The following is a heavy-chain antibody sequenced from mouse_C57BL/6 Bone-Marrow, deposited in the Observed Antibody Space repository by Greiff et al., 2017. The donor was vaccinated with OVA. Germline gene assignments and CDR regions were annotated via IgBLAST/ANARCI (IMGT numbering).Heavy chain of an antibody. J-gene: IGHJ3*01. D-gene: IGHD2-5*01. CDR3: DRRSNQAWFAY. V-gene: IGHV1-64*01. CDR1: GYTFTSYW. Sequence: QVQLQQSGAELVKPGASVKLSCKASGYTFTSYWMHWVKQRPGQGLEWIGMIHPNSGSTNYNEKFKSKATLTVAKSSSTAYMQLSSLTSEDSEDYYSDRRSNQAWFAYWGQGTLVTVSA. CDR2: IHPNSGST.